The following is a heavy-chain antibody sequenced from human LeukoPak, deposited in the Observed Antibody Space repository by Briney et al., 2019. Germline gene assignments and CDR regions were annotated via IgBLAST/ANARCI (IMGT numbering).Heavy chain of an antibody. CDR2: ISGSSSGI. J-gene: IGHJ4*02. CDR3: ARNGWYYFDY. Sequence: GGSLRLSCAASGFTLRDYNMNWVRQAPGKGLEWVSYISGSSSGIYYADPVKGRFTISRDNAKNSLYLQMNSVRDEDTAVYYCARNGWYYFDYWGQGTLVTVSS. D-gene: IGHD6-19*01. V-gene: IGHV3-48*02. CDR1: GFTLRDYN.